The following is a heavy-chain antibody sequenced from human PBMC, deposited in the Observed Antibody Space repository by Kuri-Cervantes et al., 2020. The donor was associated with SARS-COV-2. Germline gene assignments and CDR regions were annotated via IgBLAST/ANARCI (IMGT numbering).Heavy chain of an antibody. CDR1: GYTFTGYY. D-gene: IGHD6-19*01. CDR2: INPNSGGT. Sequence: ASVKVSCKASGYTFTGYYMHWVRQAPGQGLEWMGWINPNSGGTNYAQKFQGRVTLARDTSIRTAYMEVTSLTYDDTAVYYCARLAVYYYMDVWGKGTTVTVSS. CDR3: ARLAVYYYMDV. V-gene: IGHV1-2*02. J-gene: IGHJ6*03.